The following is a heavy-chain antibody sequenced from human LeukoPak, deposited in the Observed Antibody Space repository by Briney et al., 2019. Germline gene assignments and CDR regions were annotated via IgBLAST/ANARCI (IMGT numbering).Heavy chain of an antibody. D-gene: IGHD3-22*01. CDR2: INPNSGGT. CDR3: ARSSDSSGYYLGGDAFDI. V-gene: IGHV1-2*02. Sequence: ASVKVSCKASGYTFTGYYMHWVRQAPGQGLEWMGWINPNSGGTNYAQKFQGRVTMTRDTSISTAYMELSRLRSDDTAVYYCARSSDSSGYYLGGDAFDIWGQGTMATVSS. J-gene: IGHJ3*02. CDR1: GYTFTGYY.